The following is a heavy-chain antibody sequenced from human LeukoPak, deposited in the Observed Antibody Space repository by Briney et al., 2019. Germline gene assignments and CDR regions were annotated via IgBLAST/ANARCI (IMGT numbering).Heavy chain of an antibody. CDR3: AKGRIAAAGLFDY. V-gene: IGHV3-30*02. Sequence: GGSLRLSCAASGFTFSSYGMHWVRQAPGKGLEWVAFIRYDGSNKYYADSVKGRFTISRDNSKNTLYLQMNSLRAEDTAVYYCAKGRIAAAGLFDYWGQGTLVTVSS. CDR2: IRYDGSNK. J-gene: IGHJ4*02. CDR1: GFTFSSYG. D-gene: IGHD6-13*01.